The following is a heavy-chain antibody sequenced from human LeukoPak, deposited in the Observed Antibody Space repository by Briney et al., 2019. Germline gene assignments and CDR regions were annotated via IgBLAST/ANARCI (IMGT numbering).Heavy chain of an antibody. CDR1: GLTFNSYW. Sequence: GRSLRLSCAASGLTFNSYWMHWVRQVAGKGLVWVARINGDASNTTYADSVKGRFTIPRDNAKNTLYLQMNSLRVDDTAVYYCARAMPHDNWFDPWGQGSLVTVSS. CDR2: INGDASNT. D-gene: IGHD2-2*01. J-gene: IGHJ5*02. CDR3: ARAMPHDNWFDP. V-gene: IGHV3-74*03.